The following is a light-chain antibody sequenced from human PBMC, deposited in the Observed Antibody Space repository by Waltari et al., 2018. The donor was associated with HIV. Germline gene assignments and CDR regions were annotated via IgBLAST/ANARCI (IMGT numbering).Light chain of an antibody. CDR2: GAS. CDR1: QTLSSSN. CDR3: QQYESSPYA. J-gene: IGKJ2*01. Sequence: EIVLTQSPDTLSLFPGESGPLSCRASQTLSSSNLAWYQQKPGQPPRLLMYGASSRATGIPDRFSGSGSGTDFTLTISRLEAEDSAIYYCQQYESSPYAFGQGTKLGI. V-gene: IGKV3-20*01.